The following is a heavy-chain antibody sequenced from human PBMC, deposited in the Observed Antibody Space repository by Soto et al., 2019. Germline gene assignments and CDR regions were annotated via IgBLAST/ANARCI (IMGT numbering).Heavy chain of an antibody. CDR1: GFTFTSSA. Sequence: SVKVSCKASGFTFTSSAVQWVRQARGQRLEWIGWIVVGSGNTNYAQKFQERVTITRDMSTSTAYMELSSLRSEDTAVYYCAADSSWYSSGWYRLDPWGQGTLGTVSS. J-gene: IGHJ5*02. CDR3: AADSSWYSSGWYRLDP. V-gene: IGHV1-58*01. D-gene: IGHD6-19*01. CDR2: IVVGSGNT.